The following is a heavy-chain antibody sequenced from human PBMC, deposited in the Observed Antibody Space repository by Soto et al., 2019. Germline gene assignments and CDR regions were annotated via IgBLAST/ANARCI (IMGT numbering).Heavy chain of an antibody. V-gene: IGHV3-11*05. Sequence: QVQLVESGGGLVKPGGSLRLSCAASGFTFSDYYMNWIRQAPGKGLEWVSYISSSRSYTNYADSVKGRFTISRDNAKNSLYLRMNSLRAEDTAVYYCARVAYDAFDIWGQGTMVTVSS. CDR3: ARVAYDAFDI. CDR1: GFTFSDYY. D-gene: IGHD3-16*01. J-gene: IGHJ3*02. CDR2: ISSSRSYT.